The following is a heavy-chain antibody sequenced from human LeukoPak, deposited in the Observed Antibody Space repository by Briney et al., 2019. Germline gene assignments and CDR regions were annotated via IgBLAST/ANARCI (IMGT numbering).Heavy chain of an antibody. CDR2: INSDGSST. Sequence: GGSLRLSCAASGFTFSSYWMHWVRQAPGKGLVWVSGINSDGSSTSYADSVRGRFTISRDNAKNTLYVQMNSLRAEDTALYYCARDYSVFDYWGQGTLVTVSS. CDR3: ARDYSVFDY. J-gene: IGHJ4*02. V-gene: IGHV3-74*01. D-gene: IGHD2-15*01. CDR1: GFTFSSYW.